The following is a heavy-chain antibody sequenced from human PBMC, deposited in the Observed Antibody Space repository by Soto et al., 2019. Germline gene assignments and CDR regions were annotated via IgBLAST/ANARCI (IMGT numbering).Heavy chain of an antibody. D-gene: IGHD2-2*01. V-gene: IGHV3-53*01. Sequence: GPLLLTCSASGCTVSSNYMNWVRQAAGKGLEWLSIIYSYGTTFYADSVKGRFTISGDNFKNTLYLQMNNLRAEDTAVYYCAILSSWGQGTLVTVSS. CDR2: IYSYGTT. J-gene: IGHJ4*02. CDR3: AILSS. CDR1: GCTVSSNY.